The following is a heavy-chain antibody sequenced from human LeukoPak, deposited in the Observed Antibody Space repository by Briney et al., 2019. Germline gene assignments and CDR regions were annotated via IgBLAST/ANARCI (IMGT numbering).Heavy chain of an antibody. CDR1: GGTFSSYA. J-gene: IGHJ4*02. Sequence: ASVKVSCKASGGTFSSYAISWVRQAPGQGLEWMGGIIPIFGTANYAQKFQGRVTITADESMSTAYMELSSLRSEDTAVYYCAREGSSAGGDWGQGTLVTVSS. CDR3: AREGSSAGGD. CDR2: IIPIFGTA. D-gene: IGHD6-25*01. V-gene: IGHV1-69*13.